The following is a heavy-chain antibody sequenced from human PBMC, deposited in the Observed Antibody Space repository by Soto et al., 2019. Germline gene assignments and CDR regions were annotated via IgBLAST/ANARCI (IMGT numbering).Heavy chain of an antibody. Sequence: GGSLRLSCAASGFTFSSYSMNGVRQAPGQGLEWVSSIGSSSSYIYYADSVKVRFTISRDNAKNSLYLQMNSLRAEDTAVYYCARGRYGSGSQPYNWFDPWGQGTLVTVSS. CDR3: ARGRYGSGSQPYNWFDP. V-gene: IGHV3-21*01. CDR2: IGSSSSYI. CDR1: GFTFSSYS. J-gene: IGHJ5*02. D-gene: IGHD3-10*01.